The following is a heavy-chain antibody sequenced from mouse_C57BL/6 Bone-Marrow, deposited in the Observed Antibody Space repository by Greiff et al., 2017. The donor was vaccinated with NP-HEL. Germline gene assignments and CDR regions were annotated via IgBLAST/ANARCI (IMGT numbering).Heavy chain of an antibody. CDR1: GYTFTSYG. Sequence: QVQLKESGAELARPGASVKLSCKASGYTFTSYGISWVKQRTGQGLEWIGEIYPRSGNTYYNEKFKGKATLTADKSSSTAYMELRSLTSEDSAVYFCARSGLRNYYGSRYAMDYWGQGTSVTVSS. CDR3: ARSGLRNYYGSRYAMDY. J-gene: IGHJ4*01. D-gene: IGHD1-1*01. CDR2: IYPRSGNT. V-gene: IGHV1-81*01.